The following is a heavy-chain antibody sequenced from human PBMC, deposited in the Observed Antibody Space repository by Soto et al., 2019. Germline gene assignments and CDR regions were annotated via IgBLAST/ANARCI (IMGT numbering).Heavy chain of an antibody. CDR1: GTIFSSYT. CDR3: ARGLGGRMDD. CDR2: IIPILGGT. Sequence: QVQLVQSGAEVKKPGSSVRVSCKASGTIFSSYTISWVRQAPGQGLEWMGRIIPILGGTNSAQKFKDRVTLTADKSTNTAYMERNSLRLEDTAVYYCARGLGGRMDDWGQGTTVTVSS. D-gene: IGHD3-16*01. J-gene: IGHJ6*02. V-gene: IGHV1-69*08.